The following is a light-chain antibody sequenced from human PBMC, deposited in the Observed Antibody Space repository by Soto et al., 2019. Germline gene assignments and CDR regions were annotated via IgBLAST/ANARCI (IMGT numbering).Light chain of an antibody. CDR3: SSYTSSNTFYV. CDR2: QVS. V-gene: IGLV2-14*01. J-gene: IGLJ1*01. CDR1: SSDVGGYYY. Sequence: QSVLTQPASVSGSPGQSITISCTGTSSDVGGYYYVSWYQHHPGKAPKLMIYQVSNRPSGVSNRSSGSKSGNTASLTISGLQAEDEADYYSSSYTSSNTFYVFGTGTKVSVL.